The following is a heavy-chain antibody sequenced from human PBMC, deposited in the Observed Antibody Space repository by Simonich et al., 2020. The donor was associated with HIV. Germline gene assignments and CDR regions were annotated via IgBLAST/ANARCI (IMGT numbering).Heavy chain of an antibody. V-gene: IGHV1-18*01. CDR1: GFTFASFD. D-gene: IGHD3-3*01. CDR3: ARGGKHNFWSGHDGFDI. Sequence: QVQMVQSGAEVKKPGASVKVYCKASGFTFASFDITWVRQAPGQRLEWMGWINTYNGNTNYAQNLQGRVTMTTDTSTSTAYMELRSLRSDDTAVYYCARGGKHNFWSGHDGFDIWGQGTMVTVSS. J-gene: IGHJ3*02. CDR2: INTYNGNT.